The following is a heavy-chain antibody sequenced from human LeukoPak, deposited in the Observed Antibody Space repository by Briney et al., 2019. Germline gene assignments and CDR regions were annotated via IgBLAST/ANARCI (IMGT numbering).Heavy chain of an antibody. CDR3: ARYGDYPFGMFN. V-gene: IGHV4-61*01. CDR1: GGSVSSGSYY. J-gene: IGHJ4*02. Sequence: PSETLSLTCTVSGGSVSSGSYYWNWIRQPPGKGLEWIGYIYESGSTNYNPSLKSRVSISVDTAMNQFSLKLTSMTAADTAVYYCARYGDYPFGMFNWGQGTLVTVSS. CDR2: IYESGST. D-gene: IGHD4-17*01.